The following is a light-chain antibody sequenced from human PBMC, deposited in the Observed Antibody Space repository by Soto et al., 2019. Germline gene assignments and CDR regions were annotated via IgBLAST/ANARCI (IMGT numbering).Light chain of an antibody. J-gene: IGKJ4*01. CDR3: QQRSNWPLT. CDR2: DAS. V-gene: IGKV3-11*01. Sequence: EIVLTQSPATLSLSPGERATLSCTASQSVSSSLAWYQRKPGQAPRLRIYDASNRATGIPARFSGSGSGTDFTLTISSLEPEDFAVYYCQQRSNWPLTFGGGTEVEIK. CDR1: QSVSSS.